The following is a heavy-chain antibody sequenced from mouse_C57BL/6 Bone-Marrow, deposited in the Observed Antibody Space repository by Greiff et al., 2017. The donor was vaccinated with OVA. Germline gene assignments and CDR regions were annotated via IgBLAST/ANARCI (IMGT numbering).Heavy chain of an antibody. V-gene: IGHV5-9*01. J-gene: IGHJ2*01. D-gene: IGHD1-1*01. CDR2: ISGGGGNT. CDR3: ARRSSWRCRYYFDY. CDR1: GFTFSSYT. Sequence: EVQGVESGGGLVKPGGSLKLSCAASGFTFSSYTMSWVRQTPEQRLEWVATISGGGGNTYYPDSVKGRFTISRDNAKNTLYLQMSSLRSEDTALYYCARRSSWRCRYYFDYWGQGTTLTVSS.